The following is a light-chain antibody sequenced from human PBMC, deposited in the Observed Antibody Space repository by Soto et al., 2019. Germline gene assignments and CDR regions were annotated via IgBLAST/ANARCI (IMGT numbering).Light chain of an antibody. CDR2: DVR. J-gene: IGLJ1*01. V-gene: IGLV2-14*01. CDR1: SSDVGGYNY. Sequence: QSALTQPASVSGSPGQWITISCTGTSSDVGGYNYVSWYQQHPGKAPKLMIYDVRNRPSGVSNRFSGSKSVNRASLTISGLQAEDEADYYCSSYTTISTYVFGTGTKLTVL. CDR3: SSYTTISTYV.